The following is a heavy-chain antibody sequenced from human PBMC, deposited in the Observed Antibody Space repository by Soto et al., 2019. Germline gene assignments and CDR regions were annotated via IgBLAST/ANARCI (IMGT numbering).Heavy chain of an antibody. J-gene: IGHJ3*01. CDR3: AHAYGGTSWPNDAFDV. CDR1: GFSLSADGVG. Sequence: QITLKESGPTLVKPTQTLTLTCTFSGFSLSADGVGVGWIRQPPGKPLEGLALIYWDDDKRYRPSLKSRLTITKDTSKNQVVLTMTNMDPVDTATYYCAHAYGGTSWPNDAFDVWGQGTVVTVSS. D-gene: IGHD2-2*01. CDR2: IYWDDDK. V-gene: IGHV2-5*02.